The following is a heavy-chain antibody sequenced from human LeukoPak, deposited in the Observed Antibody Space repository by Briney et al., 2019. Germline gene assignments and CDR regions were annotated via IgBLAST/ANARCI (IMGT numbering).Heavy chain of an antibody. D-gene: IGHD2-21*02. Sequence: PGGSLRPSCAASGFTFSNYTMHWVRQAPGKGLEWVAVISYDGSNKYYADSVKGRFTISRDNSKNTLYLQMNSLRAEDTAVYYCSRSNNTPYCGGDCGYFDYWGQGTLVTVSS. CDR1: GFTFSNYT. J-gene: IGHJ4*02. CDR2: ISYDGSNK. V-gene: IGHV3-30*14. CDR3: SRSNNTPYCGGDCGYFDY.